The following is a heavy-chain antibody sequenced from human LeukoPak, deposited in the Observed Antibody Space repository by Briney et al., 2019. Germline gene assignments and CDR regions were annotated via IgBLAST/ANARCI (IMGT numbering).Heavy chain of an antibody. V-gene: IGHV3-7*01. CDR1: GFTFSSAW. CDR3: TSANYGPAY. D-gene: IGHD5-24*01. Sequence: GGSLRLSCAASGFTFSSAWMSWVRQAPGKGLEWVANVNQDGRGKYYVDSVKGRFTIYKDNAKNSLYLQMNSLRAEDTAVYYCTSANYGPAYWGQGTLVTVSS. J-gene: IGHJ4*02. CDR2: VNQDGRGK.